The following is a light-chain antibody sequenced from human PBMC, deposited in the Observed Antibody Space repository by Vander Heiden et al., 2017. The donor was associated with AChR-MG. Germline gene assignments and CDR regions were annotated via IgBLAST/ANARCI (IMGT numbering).Light chain of an antibody. CDR1: QSISSH. CDR2: DAS. J-gene: IGKJ1*01. V-gene: IGKV3-15*01. Sequence: EMVMTQSPATLSVSPGERATLSCRASQSISSHLAWYQQKPGQAPGLLLHDASTRATGIPARFSGSGSGTEFTLTISSLQSKDFAVYYCQQYHYWWTFGQGTKVEIK. CDR3: QQYHYWWT.